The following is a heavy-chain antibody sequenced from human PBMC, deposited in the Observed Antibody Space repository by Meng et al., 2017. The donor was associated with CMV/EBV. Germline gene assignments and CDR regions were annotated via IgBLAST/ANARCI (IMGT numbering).Heavy chain of an antibody. D-gene: IGHD6-13*01. CDR1: GGSISSSSYY. J-gene: IGHJ3*02. CDR3: ARHGTAAADAFDI. V-gene: IGHV4-39*01. CDR2: IYYSGST. Sequence: GSLRLSCTVSGGSISSSSYYWGWIRQPPGKGLEWIGSIYYSGSTYYNPSLQSRVTISVDTSKNHFSLRLGSVSAADTAVYYCARHGTAAADAFDIWGQGPMVTVS.